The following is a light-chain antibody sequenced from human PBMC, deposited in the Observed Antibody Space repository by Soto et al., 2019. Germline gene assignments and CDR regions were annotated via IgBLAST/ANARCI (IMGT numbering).Light chain of an antibody. V-gene: IGLV1-44*01. CDR3: AAWDDSLNGFVV. CDR2: YNN. J-gene: IGLJ2*01. Sequence: QSVLTQPPSASGTPGQRVTISCSGSSSNIGSNAVNWYQQLPGTAPKLLIYYNNQRPSGVPDRFSGSKSGTSASLAISGLQSEDEADYYCAAWDDSLNGFVVFGGRTKLTVL. CDR1: SSNIGSNA.